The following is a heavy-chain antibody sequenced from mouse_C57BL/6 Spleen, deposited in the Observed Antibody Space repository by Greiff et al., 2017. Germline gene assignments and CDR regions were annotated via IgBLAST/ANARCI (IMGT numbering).Heavy chain of an antibody. J-gene: IGHJ1*03. Sequence: QVQLQQPGAELVKPGASVKLSCKATGYTFTGYWMQWVKQRPGQGLEWIGEIEPSDSYTNYNQKFKGKATLTVDTSSSTAYMQLSSLTSEDSAVDYSATAAGTHVWGKGTTLTVSS. V-gene: IGHV1-50*01. CDR1: GYTFTGYW. CDR3: ATAAGTHV. D-gene: IGHD3-3*01. CDR2: IEPSDSYT.